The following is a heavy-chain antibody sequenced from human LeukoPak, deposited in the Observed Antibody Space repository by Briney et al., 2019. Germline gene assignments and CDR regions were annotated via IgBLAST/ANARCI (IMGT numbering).Heavy chain of an antibody. CDR2: ISSSGNTI. J-gene: IGHJ4*02. CDR3: ARSGEILELVDY. CDR1: GFTFSDYY. D-gene: IGHD3-3*01. V-gene: IGHV3-11*01. Sequence: PGGSLRLSCAASGFTFSDYYMSWIRQAPGKGLEWVSYISSSGNTIYYADSMKGRFTISRDNAKNSLYLQMNSLRAEDTAVYYCARSGEILELVDYWGQGTLVTVSS.